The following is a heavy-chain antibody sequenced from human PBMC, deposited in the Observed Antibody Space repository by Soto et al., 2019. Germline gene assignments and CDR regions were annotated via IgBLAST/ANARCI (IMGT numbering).Heavy chain of an antibody. CDR3: ARQPNKGYYYYGMDV. Sequence: GESLKISCQGSGYSFTSYWISWVRQMPGKGLEWMGRIDPSDSYTNYSPSFKGHVTISADKSISTAYLQWSSLKASDTAMYYCARQPNKGYYYYGMDVWGQGTTVTVSS. CDR1: GYSFTSYW. CDR2: IDPSDSYT. J-gene: IGHJ6*02. V-gene: IGHV5-10-1*01.